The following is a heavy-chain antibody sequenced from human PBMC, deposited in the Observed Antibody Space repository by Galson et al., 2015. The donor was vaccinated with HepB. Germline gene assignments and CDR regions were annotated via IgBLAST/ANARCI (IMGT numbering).Heavy chain of an antibody. J-gene: IGHJ3*02. CDR3: ASSGMITFGGVIGSDAFDI. CDR2: INTNTGNP. CDR1: GYTFTSYA. Sequence: SVKVSCKASGYTFTSYAMNWVRQAPGQGLEWMGWINTNTGNPTYAQGFTGRFVFSLDTSVSTAYLQISSLKAEDTAVYYCASSGMITFGGVIGSDAFDIWGQGTMVTVSS. V-gene: IGHV7-4-1*02. D-gene: IGHD3-16*02.